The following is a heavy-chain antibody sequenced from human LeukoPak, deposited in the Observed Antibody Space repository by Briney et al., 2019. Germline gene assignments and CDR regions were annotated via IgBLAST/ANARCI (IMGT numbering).Heavy chain of an antibody. D-gene: IGHD2-2*02. V-gene: IGHV3-48*03. J-gene: IGHJ5*02. CDR3: QRECSSTSCYMRFGFDP. CDR1: GFTFSSYE. CDR2: ISSSGSTI. Sequence: GGSLTLSCAASGFTFSSYEMNWVRQAPGKGLEWFSYISSSGSTIYYADSVKGRFTISRDNAKNSLYLQMNSLRAEDTAVYYCQRECSSTSCYMRFGFDPWGQGTLVTVSS.